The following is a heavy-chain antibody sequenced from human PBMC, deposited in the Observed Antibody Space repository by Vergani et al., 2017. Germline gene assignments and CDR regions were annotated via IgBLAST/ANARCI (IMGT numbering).Heavy chain of an antibody. CDR1: GFTVSSNY. Sequence: EVQLVESGGGLIQPGGSLRLSCAASGFTVSSNYMSWVRQAPGKGLEWVSAISGSGGSTYYADSVKGRFTISRDNSKNTLYLQMNSLRAEDTAVYYCAKDRGNYILDYWGQGTLVTVSS. CDR2: ISGSGGST. J-gene: IGHJ4*02. V-gene: IGHV3-23*04. CDR3: AKDRGNYILDY. D-gene: IGHD1-7*01.